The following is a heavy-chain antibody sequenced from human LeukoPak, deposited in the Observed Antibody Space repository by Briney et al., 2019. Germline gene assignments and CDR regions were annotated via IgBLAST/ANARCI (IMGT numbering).Heavy chain of an antibody. D-gene: IGHD2-15*01. CDR3: AGTLGYCSGGSCWDYYYYYMDV. CDR1: GFTFSSYS. V-gene: IGHV3-21*01. Sequence: GGSLRLSCAASGFTFSSYSMNWVRQAPGKGLEWVSSISSSSSYIYYADSVKGRFTISRDNAKNSLYLQMNSLRAEDTAVYYCAGTLGYCSGGSCWDYYYYYMDVWGKGTTVTVSS. CDR2: ISSSSSYI. J-gene: IGHJ6*03.